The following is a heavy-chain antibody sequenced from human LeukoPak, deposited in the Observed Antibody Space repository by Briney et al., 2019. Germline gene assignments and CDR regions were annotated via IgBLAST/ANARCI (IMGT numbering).Heavy chain of an antibody. CDR2: IYTSGST. CDR3: ARDGVRGLTFNWFDP. V-gene: IGHV4-4*07. J-gene: IGHJ5*02. Sequence: PSETLSLTCTVSGGSISSYYWSWIRQPAAPGLERIWRIYTSGSTSNNPSLNSRVPMSVATSKTKFPFNLSPVTAADTAVYYCARDGVRGLTFNWFDPWGQGTLVTVSS. CDR1: GGSISSYY. D-gene: IGHD3-10*01.